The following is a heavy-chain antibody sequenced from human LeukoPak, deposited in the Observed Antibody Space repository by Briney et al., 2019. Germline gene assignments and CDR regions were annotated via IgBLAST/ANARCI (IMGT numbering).Heavy chain of an antibody. J-gene: IGHJ4*02. Sequence: GASVKVSCKASGYTFTSYYMHWVRQAPGQGLEWIGIINPSIGSTTYAQKFHGRITMTRDTSTSTVYMDLSSLSSEDTAVYYCASPASEPASSGWYYFDHWGQGTLVTVSS. V-gene: IGHV1-46*01. CDR3: ASPASEPASSGWYYFDH. CDR2: INPSIGST. CDR1: GYTFTSYY. D-gene: IGHD6-19*01.